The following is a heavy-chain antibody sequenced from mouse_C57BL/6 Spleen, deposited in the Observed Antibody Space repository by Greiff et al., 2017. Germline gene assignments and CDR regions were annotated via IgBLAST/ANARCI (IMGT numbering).Heavy chain of an antibody. J-gene: IGHJ2*01. CDR1: GYTFTDYY. CDR3: ALYYGNYYFDD. CDR2: LGPGSGST. D-gene: IGHD2-1*01. Sequence: QVQLQQSGAELVKPGASVKISCKASGYTFTDYYINWVKQRPGQGLEWIGKLGPGSGSTYYNEKFKGKATLTADKSSSTAYMQLSSLTSEDSAVYFCALYYGNYYFDDWGQGTTLTVSS. V-gene: IGHV1-77*01.